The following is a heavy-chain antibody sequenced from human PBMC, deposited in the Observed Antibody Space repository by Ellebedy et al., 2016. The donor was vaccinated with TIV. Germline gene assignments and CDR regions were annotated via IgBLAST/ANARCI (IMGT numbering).Heavy chain of an antibody. CDR1: KFTFSTYS. D-gene: IGHD3-22*01. V-gene: IGHV3-48*01. J-gene: IGHJ4*02. CDR3: ARDGITMIIVVNHFDY. CDR2: ISGSSSTI. Sequence: GESLKISCAASKFTFSTYSMNWVRQAPGKGLEWVSYISGSSSTIHYADSVKGRFTVSRDNAKNSLYLQMNSLRSEDTAVYYCARDGITMIIVVNHFDYWGQGTPVTVSS.